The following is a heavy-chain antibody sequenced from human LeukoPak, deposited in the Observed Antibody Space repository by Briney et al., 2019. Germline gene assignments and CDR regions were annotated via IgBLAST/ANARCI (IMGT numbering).Heavy chain of an antibody. CDR2: INHSGSS. J-gene: IGHJ4*02. CDR3: ARGEWSHDY. CDR1: GGSFSGYY. V-gene: IGHV4-34*01. Sequence: SETLSLTCAVYGGSFSGYYWSWIRQPPGKGLEWIGEINHSGSSNYNPSLKSRVTISVDTSKNQFSLNLNSVTAADTAVYYCARGEWSHDYWGQGTLVTVSS. D-gene: IGHD3-3*01.